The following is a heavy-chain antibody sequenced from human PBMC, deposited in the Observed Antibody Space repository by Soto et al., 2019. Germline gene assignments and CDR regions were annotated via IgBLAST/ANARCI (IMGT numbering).Heavy chain of an antibody. Sequence: WGSLIVSCAASVFTFSVSAMHRVRQASGKGLEWVGRIRSKANSYATAYAASVKGRFTISRDDSKNTAYLQMNSLKTEDTAVYYCTSTYDYVWGSYRYNVDYWGQGTLVTVSS. CDR3: TSTYDYVWGSYRYNVDY. J-gene: IGHJ4*02. CDR2: IRSKANSYAT. D-gene: IGHD3-16*02. V-gene: IGHV3-73*01. CDR1: VFTFSVSA.